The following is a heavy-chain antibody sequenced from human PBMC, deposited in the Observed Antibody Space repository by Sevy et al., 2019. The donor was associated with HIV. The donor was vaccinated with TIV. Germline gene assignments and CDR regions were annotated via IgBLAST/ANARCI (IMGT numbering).Heavy chain of an antibody. CDR3: ASMGGDYYDSSGYHGFYGMDV. V-gene: IGHV3-9*01. Sequence: GGSLRLSCAASGFTFDDYAMHWVRQAPGKGLEWVSGISWNSGSIGYADSVKGRFTISRDNAKNSLYLQMNSLRAEDTALYYSASMGGDYYDSSGYHGFYGMDVWGQGTTVTVSS. J-gene: IGHJ6*02. CDR2: ISWNSGSI. CDR1: GFTFDDYA. D-gene: IGHD3-22*01.